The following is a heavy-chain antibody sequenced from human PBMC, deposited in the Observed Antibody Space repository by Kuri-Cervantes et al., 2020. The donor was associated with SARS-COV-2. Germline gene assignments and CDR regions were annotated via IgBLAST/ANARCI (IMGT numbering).Heavy chain of an antibody. D-gene: IGHD2-15*01. V-gene: IGHV4-38-2*02. CDR1: GYSISSGYY. J-gene: IGHJ6*03. CDR3: ASGALGSYPYYYYYMDV. Sequence: SETLSLTCTVSGYSISSGYYWGWIRQPPGKGLEWIGSVYHGGSTNYNPSLKSRVTISVDTSKNQFSLKLSSVTAADTAVYYCASGALGSYPYYYYYMDVWGKGTTVTVSS. CDR2: VYHGGST.